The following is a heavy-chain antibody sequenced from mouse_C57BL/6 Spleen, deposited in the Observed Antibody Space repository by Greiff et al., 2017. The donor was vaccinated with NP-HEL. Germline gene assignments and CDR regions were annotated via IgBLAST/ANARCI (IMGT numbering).Heavy chain of an antibody. CDR1: GYTFTSYW. Sequence: VQLQQPGAELVRPGSSVKLSCKASGYTFTSYWMHWVKQRPIQGLEWIGNIDPSNSETHYNQKFKDKATLTVDKSSSTAYMQLSSLTSEDSAVYYCAREGTMVTPYYFDYWGQGTTRTVSS. D-gene: IGHD2-2*01. V-gene: IGHV1-52*01. CDR2: IDPSNSET. CDR3: AREGTMVTPYYFDY. J-gene: IGHJ2*01.